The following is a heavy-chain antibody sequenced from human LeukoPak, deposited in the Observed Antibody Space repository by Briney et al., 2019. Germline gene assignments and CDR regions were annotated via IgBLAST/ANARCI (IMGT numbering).Heavy chain of an antibody. D-gene: IGHD5-12*01. J-gene: IGHJ3*02. Sequence: GRSLRLSCAASGFTFSSYGMHWVRQAPGKGLEWVAVIWYDGSNKYYADSVKGRFTISRDNSKNTLYLQMNSLRAEDTAVYYCAKDYKGYDYAAFDIWGQGTMVTVSS. CDR3: AKDYKGYDYAAFDI. V-gene: IGHV3-33*06. CDR2: IWYDGSNK. CDR1: GFTFSSYG.